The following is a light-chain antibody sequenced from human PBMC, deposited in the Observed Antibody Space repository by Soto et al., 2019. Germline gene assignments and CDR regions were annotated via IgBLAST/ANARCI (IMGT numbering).Light chain of an antibody. V-gene: IGKV3-11*01. J-gene: IGKJ3*01. CDR3: QKRSSSPFS. CDR2: ATS. Sequence: EVVLTQSPATLSLSPGEGATLSCRASQSIGNYLAWYQQKPGQAPRLLIYATSNRATGIPARFSGSGSGTDFILTISSLEPEDFAVYYCQKRSSSPFSFSTGTKVDIK. CDR1: QSIGNY.